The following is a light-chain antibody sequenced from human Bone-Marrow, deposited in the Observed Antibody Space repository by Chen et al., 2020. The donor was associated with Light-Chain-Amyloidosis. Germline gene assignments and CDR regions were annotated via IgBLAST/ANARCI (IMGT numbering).Light chain of an antibody. V-gene: IGLV3-25*03. CDR3: QSADSSGTYEVI. Sequence: SYELTQPPSVSVSPGQTARITCSGDDLPTKYAYWYQQKPGQAPVLVIHRDTERPSGISERFSGSISGTTATLTISGVQAEDEADYHGQSADSSGTYEVIFGGGTKLTVL. J-gene: IGLJ2*01. CDR2: RDT. CDR1: DLPTKY.